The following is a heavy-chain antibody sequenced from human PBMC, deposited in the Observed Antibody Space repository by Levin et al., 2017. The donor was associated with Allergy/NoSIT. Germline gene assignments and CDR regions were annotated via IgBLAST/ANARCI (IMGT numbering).Heavy chain of an antibody. V-gene: IGHV4-39*01. D-gene: IGHD3-10*01. CDR2: IYYSGTS. Sequence: SQTLSLTCTVSGGSFITSSYFWAWIRQPPGKGLEWLGSIYYSGTSYYNPSLKSRLTISIDTSTDQFSLKLRSVTAADTAVYYCARHTALLWFEELVFDSWGQGDLVAVSS. CDR3: ARHTALLWFEELVFDS. CDR1: GGSFITSSYF. J-gene: IGHJ4*02.